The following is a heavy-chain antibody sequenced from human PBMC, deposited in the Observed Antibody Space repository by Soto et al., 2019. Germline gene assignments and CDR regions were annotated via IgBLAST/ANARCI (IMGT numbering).Heavy chain of an antibody. D-gene: IGHD3-10*01. Sequence: SETLSLTCTVSGGSISSSSYYWGWIRQPPGKGLEWIGSIYYSGSTYYNPSLKSRVTISVDTSKNQFSLKLSSVTAADTAVYYCARHGVEDYFDYWGQGTLGTVSS. CDR1: GGSISSSSYY. CDR3: ARHGVEDYFDY. CDR2: IYYSGST. J-gene: IGHJ4*02. V-gene: IGHV4-39*01.